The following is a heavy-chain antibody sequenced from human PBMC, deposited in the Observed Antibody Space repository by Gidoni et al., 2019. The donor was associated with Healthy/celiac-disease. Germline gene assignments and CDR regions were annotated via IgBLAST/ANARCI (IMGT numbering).Heavy chain of an antibody. Sequence: QVQLVESGGGLVKPGGSLRLSCAASGFPFSDYYMSWIRQAPGKGLEWVSYISSRSSYTNYADSVKGRFTISRDNAKNSLYLQMNSLRAEDTAVYYCARVAVGYYDFWSGYLYWGQGTLVTVSS. CDR3: ARVAVGYYDFWSGYLY. D-gene: IGHD3-3*01. CDR1: GFPFSDYY. V-gene: IGHV3-11*06. J-gene: IGHJ4*02. CDR2: ISSRSSYT.